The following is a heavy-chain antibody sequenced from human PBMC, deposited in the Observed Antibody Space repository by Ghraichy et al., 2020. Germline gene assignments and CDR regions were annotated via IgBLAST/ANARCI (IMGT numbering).Heavy chain of an antibody. CDR3: AGYGSGSYFGWFDP. V-gene: IGHV4-34*01. CDR2: INHSGYT. Sequence: SETLSLTCAVYGGPFIGHYWTWIRQSPGKGLEWIGEINHSGYTNYNPSLKSRVTISVDTSRNQFSRKVNSVTAADTAVYYCAGYGSGSYFGWFDPWGQGTLVTVSS. CDR1: GGPFIGHY. J-gene: IGHJ5*02. D-gene: IGHD3-10*01.